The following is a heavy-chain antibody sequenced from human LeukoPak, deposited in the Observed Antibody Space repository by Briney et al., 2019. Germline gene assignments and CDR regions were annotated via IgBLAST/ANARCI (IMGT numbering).Heavy chain of an antibody. V-gene: IGHV1-2*02. J-gene: IGHJ6*02. CDR3: ARRMMVRGVGYYGMDV. D-gene: IGHD3-10*01. CDR2: INPNSVGT. CDR1: GYTFTVYY. Sequence: ASVKDSFMACGYTFTVYYIYWVRQAPGQGIEWMGWINPNSVGTNYLQKFQGRDTMTRDTSISTAYMELSRLRSDDTAVYYCARRMMVRGVGYYGMDVWGQGTTVTVSS.